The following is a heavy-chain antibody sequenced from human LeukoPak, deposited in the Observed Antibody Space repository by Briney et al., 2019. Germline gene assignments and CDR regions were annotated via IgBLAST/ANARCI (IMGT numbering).Heavy chain of an antibody. CDR1: GGTFSSYA. CDR2: IIPIFGIA. V-gene: IGHV1-69*10. J-gene: IGHJ5*02. Sequence: SVKVSCKASGGTFSSYAISWVRQAPGQGLEWMGRIIPIFGIANYAQKFQGRVTITADKSTSTAYMELSSLRSEDTAVYYCARVGGQAYCGGDCYYNWLDPWGQGTLVTVSS. D-gene: IGHD2-21*02. CDR3: ARVGGQAYCGGDCYYNWLDP.